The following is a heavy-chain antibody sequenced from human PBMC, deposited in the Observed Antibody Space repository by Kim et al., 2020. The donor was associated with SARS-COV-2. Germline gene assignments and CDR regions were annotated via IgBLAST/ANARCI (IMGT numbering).Heavy chain of an antibody. CDR2: I. Sequence: IDYADSVKGRFTITRDNANNSLYLQMNSLRDEDTAVYYCARDRRSSGYDYWGQGTLVTVAS. V-gene: IGHV3-48*02. CDR3: ARDRRSSGYDY. J-gene: IGHJ4*02. D-gene: IGHD6-19*01.